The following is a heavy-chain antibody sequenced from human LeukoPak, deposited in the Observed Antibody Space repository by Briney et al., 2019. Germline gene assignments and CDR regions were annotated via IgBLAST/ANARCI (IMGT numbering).Heavy chain of an antibody. CDR3: TTVGGGYCSSTSCYISDY. D-gene: IGHD2-2*02. CDR1: GFTFSNAW. CDR2: TTSKTDGGTT. V-gene: IGHV3-15*01. Sequence: GGSLRLSCAASGFTFSNAWMSWVRQAPGKGLEWVRRTTSKTDGGTTDYAAPVKGRFTISRDDSKTTLYLQMNSLKTEDTAVYYCTTVGGGYCSSTSCYISDYWGQGTLVTVSS. J-gene: IGHJ4*02.